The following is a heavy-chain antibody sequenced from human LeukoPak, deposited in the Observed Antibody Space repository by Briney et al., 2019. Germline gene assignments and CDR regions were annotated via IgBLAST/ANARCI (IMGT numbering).Heavy chain of an antibody. D-gene: IGHD6-13*01. CDR3: ARDKGPYSSSWSRDWYFDL. V-gene: IGHV1-18*01. Sequence: ASVKVSCKASSYTFTSYGISWVRQAPGQGLEWMGWISAYNGNTNYAQKLQGRVTMTTDTSTSTAYMELRGLRSEDTAVYYCARDKGPYSSSWSRDWYFDLWGRGTLVTVSS. CDR2: ISAYNGNT. J-gene: IGHJ2*01. CDR1: SYTFTSYG.